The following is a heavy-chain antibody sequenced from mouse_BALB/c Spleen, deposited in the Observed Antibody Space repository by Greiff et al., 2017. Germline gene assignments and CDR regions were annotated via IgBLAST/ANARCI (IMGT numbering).Heavy chain of an antibody. CDR3: ARSLFLDY. J-gene: IGHJ4*01. Sequence: VQLQQSGAELVRPGVSVKISCKGSGYTFTDYAMHWVKQSHAKSLEWIGVISTYYGDASYNQKFKGKATMTVDKSSSTAYMELARLTSEDSAIYYCARSLFLDYWGQGTSVTVAS. CDR1: GYTFTDYA. CDR2: ISTYYGDA. V-gene: IGHV1S137*01.